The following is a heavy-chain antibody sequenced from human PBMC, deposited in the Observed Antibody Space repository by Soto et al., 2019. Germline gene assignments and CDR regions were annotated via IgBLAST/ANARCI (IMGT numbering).Heavy chain of an antibody. V-gene: IGHV3-21*01. D-gene: IGHD5-12*01. CDR3: ARPPAPIVATTHDAFDI. CDR1: GFTFSSYS. CDR2: ISSSSSYI. J-gene: IGHJ3*02. Sequence: EVQLVESGGGLVKPGGSLRLSCAASGFTFSSYSMNWVRQAPGKGLEWVSSISSSSSYIYYADSVKGRFTISRDNAKNSLYLQMNSLRAEDTAVYYCARPPAPIVATTHDAFDIWGQGTMVTVSS.